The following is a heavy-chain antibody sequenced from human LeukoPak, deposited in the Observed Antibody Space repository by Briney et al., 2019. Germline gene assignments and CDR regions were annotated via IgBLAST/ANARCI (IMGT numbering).Heavy chain of an antibody. CDR3: AGAYGDSSSLDY. V-gene: IGHV3-74*01. Sequence: PGGSLRLSCAASGFTFSSYWMHWVRQAPGKGLVWVSRINSDGSSTSYADSVKGRFTISRDNAKNTLYLQMNSLRAEDTAVYYCAGAYGDSSSLDYWGQGTLVTVSS. CDR2: INSDGSST. J-gene: IGHJ4*02. CDR1: GFTFSSYW. D-gene: IGHD6-13*01.